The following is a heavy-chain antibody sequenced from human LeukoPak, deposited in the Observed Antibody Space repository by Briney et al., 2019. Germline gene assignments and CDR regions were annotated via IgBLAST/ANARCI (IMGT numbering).Heavy chain of an antibody. CDR1: GFTVSSNY. D-gene: IGHD6-13*01. J-gene: IGHJ4*02. Sequence: GGSLRLSCAASGFTVSSNYMSWVRQAPGKGLEWVSVIYSGGSTNYADSVKGRFTISRDNSKNTLYLQMSSLRAEDTAVYYCARGSSSWYAFDYWGQGTLVTVSS. CDR2: IYSGGST. V-gene: IGHV3-53*01. CDR3: ARGSSSWYAFDY.